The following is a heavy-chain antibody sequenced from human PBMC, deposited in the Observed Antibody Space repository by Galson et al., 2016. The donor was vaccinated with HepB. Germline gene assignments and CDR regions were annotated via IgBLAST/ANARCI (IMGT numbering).Heavy chain of an antibody. CDR1: GFSLSTRGMC. J-gene: IGHJ3*02. CDR2: IDWDDKK. CDR3: ARTPKDCTGDGCDAFDI. Sequence: PALVKPTQTLTLTCTFSGFSLSTRGMCVSWIRQPPGKALEWLARIDWDDKKHHSTSLETRLTISKDTSENQVVLTMTNMDPVDTATYYCARTPKDCTGDGCDAFDIWGQGTLVTVSS. D-gene: IGHD2-8*02. V-gene: IGHV2-70*11.